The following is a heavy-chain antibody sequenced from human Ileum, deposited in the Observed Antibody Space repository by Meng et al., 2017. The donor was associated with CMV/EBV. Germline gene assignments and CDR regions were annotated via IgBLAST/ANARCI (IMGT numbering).Heavy chain of an antibody. Sequence: QLQLQESGRGLVKPPETPSLTCTVSGASISRSTYYWGWIRQPPGKGLEWIGSIYYSGGTYYNPSLKSRVTISVDTSKNQFSLKLNSVTAADTAVYYCASGDSLRAVDFWGQGTLVTVSS. V-gene: IGHV4-39*07. CDR1: GASISRSTYY. CDR2: IYYSGGT. D-gene: IGHD2-21*02. CDR3: ASGDSLRAVDF. J-gene: IGHJ4*02.